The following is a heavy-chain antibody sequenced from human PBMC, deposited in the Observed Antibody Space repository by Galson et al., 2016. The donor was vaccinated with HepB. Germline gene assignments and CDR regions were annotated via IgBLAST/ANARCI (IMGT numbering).Heavy chain of an antibody. Sequence: SVKVSCKASGYSVNNYYMHWVRQARGHGLEWMGVIFPDGYSTSYAQKFQGRVTLTRDTSTSTFYLELSGLIFEDSAVYYCAREPPRTGCKDQWGQGSLVTVSS. CDR3: AREPPRTGCKDQ. J-gene: IGHJ4*02. CDR2: IFPDGYST. CDR1: GYSVNNYY. V-gene: IGHV1-46*02. D-gene: IGHD2-8*02.